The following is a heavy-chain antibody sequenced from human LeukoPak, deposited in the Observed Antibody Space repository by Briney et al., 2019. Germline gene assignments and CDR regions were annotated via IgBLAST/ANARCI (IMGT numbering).Heavy chain of an antibody. CDR1: GFTFSSYG. D-gene: IGHD4-23*01. CDR3: ARQAPGYGGGPSAHFDY. J-gene: IGHJ4*02. V-gene: IGHV3-30*03. Sequence: PGGSLRLSCAASGFTFSSYGMHWVRQAPGKGLEWVAVISYDGSNKYYADSVKGRFTISRDNSKNTLYLQMNSLRAEDTAVYYCARQAPGYGGGPSAHFDYWGQGTLVTVSS. CDR2: ISYDGSNK.